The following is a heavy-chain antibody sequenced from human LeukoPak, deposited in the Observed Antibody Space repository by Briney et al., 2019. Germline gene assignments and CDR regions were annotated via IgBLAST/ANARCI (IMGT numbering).Heavy chain of an antibody. CDR3: ATNYYDSSRAASDY. J-gene: IGHJ4*02. D-gene: IGHD3-22*01. CDR1: GFTFSDYY. CDR2: ISNSGSAI. V-gene: IGHV3-11*01. Sequence: PGGSLRLSCAASGFTFSDYYMSWIRQAPGKGLEWVSYISNSGSAIYYADSVKGRFTISRDNAKNSLYLQMNSLRAEDTAVYYCATNYYDSSRAASDYWGQGTLVTVSS.